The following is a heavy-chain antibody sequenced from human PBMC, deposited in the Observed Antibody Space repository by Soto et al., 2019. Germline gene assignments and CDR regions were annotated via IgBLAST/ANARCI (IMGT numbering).Heavy chain of an antibody. CDR2: IYPGDSDT. Sequence: GESLKISCKGSGYSFTSYWIGWVRQMPGKGLEWMGIIYPGDSDTRYSPSFQGQVTISADKSISTAYLQWSSLKASDTAMYYCARLNTVTTSCYYYGMDVWGQGTTVTVSS. D-gene: IGHD4-17*01. CDR1: GYSFTSYW. J-gene: IGHJ6*02. CDR3: ARLNTVTTSCYYYGMDV. V-gene: IGHV5-51*01.